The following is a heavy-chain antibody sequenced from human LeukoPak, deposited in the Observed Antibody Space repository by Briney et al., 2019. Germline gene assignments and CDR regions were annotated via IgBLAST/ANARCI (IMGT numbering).Heavy chain of an antibody. CDR1: GGSISSYY. J-gene: IGHJ4*02. CDR3: ACSSSAHYYDSSGYLPSHFDC. D-gene: IGHD3-22*01. Sequence: SETLSLTCTVSGGSISSYYWSWIRQPPGKGLEWIGYISYSGSTNYNPSLKSRVTISVDTSNNQFSLKLSSVTAADTAVYYCACSSSAHYYDSSGYLPSHFDCWGQGTLVTVSS. CDR2: ISYSGST. V-gene: IGHV4-59*01.